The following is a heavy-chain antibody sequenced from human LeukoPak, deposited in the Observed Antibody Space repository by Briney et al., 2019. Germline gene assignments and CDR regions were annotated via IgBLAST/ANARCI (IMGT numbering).Heavy chain of an antibody. CDR3: AGVSGFDL. V-gene: IGHV3-48*03. J-gene: IGHJ2*01. CDR1: DLTFSFYE. D-gene: IGHD5/OR15-5a*01. CDR2: ISSSGNTM. Sequence: GGSQTLSCAVSDLTFSFYETNWVRQAPGKVLEWISYISSSGNTMYYANSVTGRFTLSRDNPNNSLYLQMTSLRVEDTAIYFCAGVSGFDLWGGGILVTVSP.